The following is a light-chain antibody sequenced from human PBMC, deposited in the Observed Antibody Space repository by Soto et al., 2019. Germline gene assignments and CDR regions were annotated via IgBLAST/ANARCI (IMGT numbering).Light chain of an antibody. V-gene: IGKV1-5*03. CDR3: QQYTNYPYT. CDR1: QSISGW. CDR2: KTS. J-gene: IGKJ2*01. Sequence: DIPMTQSPSTLSASVGDRVTITCRASQSISGWLAWYQQKPGKAPKFLIYKTSILESGVPSRFSGSGSETEFTLTISSLQPDDFATYYCQQYTNYPYTFGQGTKLEIK.